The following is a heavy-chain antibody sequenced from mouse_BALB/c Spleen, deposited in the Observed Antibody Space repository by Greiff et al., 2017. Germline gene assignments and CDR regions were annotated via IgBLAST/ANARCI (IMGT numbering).Heavy chain of an antibody. V-gene: IGHV3-2*02. CDR2: ISYSGST. CDR1: GYSITSDYA. Sequence: EVKLMESGPGLVKPSQSLSLTCTVTGYSITSDYAWNWIRQFPGNKLEWMGYISYSGSTSYNPSLKSRISITRDTSKNQFFLQLNSVTTEDTATYYCAREGNQYYFDYWGQGTTLTVSS. CDR3: AREGNQYYFDY. D-gene: IGHD2-1*01. J-gene: IGHJ2*01.